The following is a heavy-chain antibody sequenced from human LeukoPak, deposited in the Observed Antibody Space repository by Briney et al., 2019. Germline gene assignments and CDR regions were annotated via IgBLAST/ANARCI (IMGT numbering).Heavy chain of an antibody. Sequence: SETLSLTCTVSGGSISAYYWSWIRQPPGKGLEWIGEINHSGSTNYNPSLKSRVTISVDTSKNQFSLKLSSVTAADTAVYYCARGAGAPRYWGQGTLVTVSS. CDR2: INHSGST. CDR1: GGSISAYY. D-gene: IGHD4-17*01. CDR3: ARGAGAPRY. J-gene: IGHJ4*02. V-gene: IGHV4-34*01.